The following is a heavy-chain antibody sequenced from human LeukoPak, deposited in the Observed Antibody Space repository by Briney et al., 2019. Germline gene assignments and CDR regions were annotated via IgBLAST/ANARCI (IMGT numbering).Heavy chain of an antibody. Sequence: GGSLRLSCAASGFTFSSYAMSWVRQAPGKGLEWVARINGEGSRISYADSVRGRFTISRDSAKKTAYLQMNSLRAEDTALYYCARDPGYYYYGMDVWGQGTTVVVSS. CDR1: GFTFSSYA. CDR2: INGEGSRI. J-gene: IGHJ6*02. V-gene: IGHV3-74*01. CDR3: ARDPGYYYYGMDV.